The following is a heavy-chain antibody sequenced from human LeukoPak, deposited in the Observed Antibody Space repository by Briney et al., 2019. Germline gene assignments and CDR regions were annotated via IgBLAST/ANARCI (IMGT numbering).Heavy chain of an antibody. D-gene: IGHD3-22*01. Sequence: PAGSLRLSCAASRFTFSSYAMSRVRQAPGKGLEWVSAISGSGGSTYYADSVKGRFTISRDNSKNTLYLQMNSMRAEDTAVHHCVKDVDGSGYNPTGYFQHWGQGTLVTVSS. V-gene: IGHV3-23*01. CDR2: ISGSGGST. CDR3: VKDVDGSGYNPTGYFQH. CDR1: RFTFSSYA. J-gene: IGHJ1*01.